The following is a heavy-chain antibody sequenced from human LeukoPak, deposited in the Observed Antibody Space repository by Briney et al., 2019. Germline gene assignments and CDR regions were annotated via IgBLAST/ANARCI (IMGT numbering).Heavy chain of an antibody. V-gene: IGHV1-2*06. CDR3: AREWDLSVSIHGYNGNELDY. Sequence: ASVKVSCKASGYTFTGYYMHWVRQAPGQGLEWMGRINPNSGGTNYAQKFQGRVTMTRDTSTSTAYMELSRLRSDDTAVYYCAREWDLSVSIHGYNGNELDYWGQGTLVTVSS. CDR2: INPNSGGT. CDR1: GYTFTGYY. D-gene: IGHD5-24*01. J-gene: IGHJ4*02.